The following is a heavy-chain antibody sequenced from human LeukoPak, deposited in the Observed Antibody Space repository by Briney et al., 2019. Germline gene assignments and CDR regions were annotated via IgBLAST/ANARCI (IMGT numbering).Heavy chain of an antibody. CDR1: GFTLSNAW. Sequence: PGGSLRLSCAASGFTLSNAWVSWVRQAPGKGLEWVGRIKSKTDGGTTDFAASVEGRFTISRDDSKNTLYLQMNSLKTEDTALYYCTTRITIFGVVLGPWGQGTLVTVSS. J-gene: IGHJ5*02. V-gene: IGHV3-15*01. D-gene: IGHD3-3*01. CDR3: TTRITIFGVVLGP. CDR2: IKSKTDGGTT.